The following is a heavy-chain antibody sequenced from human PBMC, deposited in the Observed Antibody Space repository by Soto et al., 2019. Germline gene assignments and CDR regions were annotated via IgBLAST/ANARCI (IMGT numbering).Heavy chain of an antibody. J-gene: IGHJ4*02. CDR2: IYYSGST. D-gene: IGHD6-19*01. CDR1: GGSISSYY. V-gene: IGHV4-59*01. Sequence: SETLSLTCTVSGGSISSYYWSWIRQPPGKGLEWIGYIYYSGSTNYNPSLKSRVTISVDTSKNQFSLKLSSVTAADTAVYYCAGRAVAGIRYDYWGQGTLVTVSS. CDR3: AGRAVAGIRYDY.